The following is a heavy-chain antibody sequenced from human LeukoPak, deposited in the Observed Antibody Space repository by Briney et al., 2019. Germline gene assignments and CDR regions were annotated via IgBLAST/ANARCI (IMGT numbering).Heavy chain of an antibody. CDR2: IKEDGSKK. CDR1: GFIFSSCW. V-gene: IGHV3-7*03. Sequence: GGSLRLSCAASGFIFSSCWMTWVRQAPGKGLEWVANIKEDGSKKKYVESVEGRFTISRDNAKNSLDLQMNSLRAEDTAVYSCATPRDYYDSSGYPQGGDWGQGTLVTVSS. CDR3: ATPRDYYDSSGYPQGGD. D-gene: IGHD3-22*01. J-gene: IGHJ4*02.